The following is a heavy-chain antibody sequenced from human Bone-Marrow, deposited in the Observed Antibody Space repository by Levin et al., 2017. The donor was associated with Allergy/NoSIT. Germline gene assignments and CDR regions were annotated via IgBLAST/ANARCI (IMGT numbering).Heavy chain of an antibody. J-gene: IGHJ3*02. CDR2: INGGNGNT. D-gene: IGHD2-8*02. CDR3: ARERIAGAFDAFDT. CDR1: EYTFSRYP. V-gene: IGHV1-3*01. Sequence: ASVKVSCLASEYTFSRYPIHWVRQAPGQTLEWMGWINGGNGNTKYSQKFQGRVTITRETSASTAYMELSSLRSEDTAVYYCARERIAGAFDAFDTWGQGTKVTVSS.